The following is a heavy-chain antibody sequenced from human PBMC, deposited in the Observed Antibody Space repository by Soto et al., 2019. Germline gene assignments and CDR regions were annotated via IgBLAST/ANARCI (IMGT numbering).Heavy chain of an antibody. D-gene: IGHD3-3*01. J-gene: IGHJ6*03. V-gene: IGHV3-23*01. Sequence: GGSLRLSCAASGFTFSSYAMSWVRQAPGKGLEWVSAISGSGGSTYYADSVKGRFTISRDNSKNTLYLQMNSLRAEDTAVYYCAKDRNGYDFWSGGYYYYMDVWGKGTTVTVSS. CDR2: ISGSGGST. CDR1: GFTFSSYA. CDR3: AKDRNGYDFWSGGYYYYMDV.